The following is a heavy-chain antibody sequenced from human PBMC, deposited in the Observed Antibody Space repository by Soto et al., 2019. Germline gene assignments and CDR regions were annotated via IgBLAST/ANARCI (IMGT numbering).Heavy chain of an antibody. D-gene: IGHD6-6*01. CDR2: ITASGDNT. CDR3: AKDSSSSGLSAFDI. Sequence: GGSLRLSCAGSGFTLSSYAMSWVRQAPGKGLEWVSVITASGDNTHYADSVKGRFTISRDNSKNTLYLQMNSLRAEDTAVYYCAKDSSSSGLSAFDIWGQGTMVTVSS. J-gene: IGHJ3*02. CDR1: GFTLSSYA. V-gene: IGHV3-23*01.